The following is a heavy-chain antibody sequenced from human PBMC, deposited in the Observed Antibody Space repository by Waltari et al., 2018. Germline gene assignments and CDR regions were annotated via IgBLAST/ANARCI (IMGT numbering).Heavy chain of an antibody. V-gene: IGHV1-2*02. D-gene: IGHD6-13*01. CDR2: INPNSGGT. Sequence: QVQLVQSGAEVKKPGASVKVSCKASGYTFTGYYMHWVRQALGQGLECMGWINPNSGGTNYAQKFQGRVTMTRDTSSSTAYMELSRLRSDDTAVYYCARSYSSSWPFYFDYWGQGTLVTVSS. CDR3: ARSYSSSWPFYFDY. CDR1: GYTFTGYY. J-gene: IGHJ4*02.